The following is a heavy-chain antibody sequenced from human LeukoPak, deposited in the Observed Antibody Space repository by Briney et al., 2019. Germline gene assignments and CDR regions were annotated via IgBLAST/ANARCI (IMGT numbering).Heavy chain of an antibody. D-gene: IGHD3-9*01. CDR2: INPNSGGT. Sequence: GASVKVTCKASGYTFTGYYMHWVRQAPGQGLEWMGWINPNSGGTNYAQKFQGWVTMTRDTSISTAYMELSRLRSDDTAVYYRARGALLRYFDWLLEGGPNWFDPWGQGTLVTVSS. CDR3: ARGALLRYFDWLLEGGPNWFDP. J-gene: IGHJ5*02. V-gene: IGHV1-2*04. CDR1: GYTFTGYY.